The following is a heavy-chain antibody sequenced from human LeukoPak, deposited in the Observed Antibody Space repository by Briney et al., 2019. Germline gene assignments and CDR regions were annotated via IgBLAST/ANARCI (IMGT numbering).Heavy chain of an antibody. D-gene: IGHD4-17*01. CDR2: INPYSGGT. Sequence: ASVKVSCKASGYSFTGYYMHWVRQAPGQGLEWMGWINPYSGGTNYAQKFQGRVTMTRDTSISTAYMELSRLRSDDTAVYYCARDLSPGTVTIFNYWGQGSLVTVSS. CDR3: ARDLSPGTVTIFNY. CDR1: GYSFTGYY. J-gene: IGHJ4*02. V-gene: IGHV1-2*02.